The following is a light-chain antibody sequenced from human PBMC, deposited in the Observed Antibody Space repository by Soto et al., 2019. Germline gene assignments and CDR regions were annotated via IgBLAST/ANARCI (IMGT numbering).Light chain of an antibody. CDR2: KTS. Sequence: DIQMTQSPSSVSASVGHRVTITCRASQGISNWLALHRQKPGKAPDLLIYKTSNLQSGVPSRFSGSGSGTEFSLTISSLQPDDFATYYCQQYNSFSLTFGGGTKVDIK. J-gene: IGKJ4*01. CDR3: QQYNSFSLT. CDR1: QGISNW. V-gene: IGKV1-5*03.